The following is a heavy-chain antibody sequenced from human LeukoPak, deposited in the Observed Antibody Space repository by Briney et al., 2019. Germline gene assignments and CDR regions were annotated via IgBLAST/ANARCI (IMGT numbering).Heavy chain of an antibody. CDR2: IYPGDSDT. CDR1: GYTFHSYW. CDR3: ARPGSGSFGSQLEY. D-gene: IGHD3-10*01. J-gene: IGHJ4*02. Sequence: GESLKISCKGSGYTFHSYWIAWVRQMPGKGLEWMGIIYPGDSDTRYSPSFHGQVTISADKSINTAYLQWSSLKASDTAMYYCARPGSGSFGSQLEYWGQGTLVTISS. V-gene: IGHV5-51*01.